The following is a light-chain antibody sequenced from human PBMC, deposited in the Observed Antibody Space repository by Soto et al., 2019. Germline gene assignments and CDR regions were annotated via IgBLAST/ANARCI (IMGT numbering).Light chain of an antibody. CDR2: DAA. Sequence: IQMTQSPSTLSASVGDRVTITCRASQSISSWLAWYQQKPGKAPKLLIYDAASLESGVPSRFSGSGSGTEFTLTISSMQPDDFATYYCQQYNSYSWTFGHGNKVEIK. CDR1: QSISSW. V-gene: IGKV1-5*01. CDR3: QQYNSYSWT. J-gene: IGKJ1*01.